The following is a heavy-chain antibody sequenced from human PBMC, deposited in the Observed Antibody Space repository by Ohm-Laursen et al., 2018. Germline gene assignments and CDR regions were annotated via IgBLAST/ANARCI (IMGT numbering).Heavy chain of an antibody. CDR3: ARASYSFRRVVVITTIPFDFDY. Sequence: SETLSLTCTVSGGSISSYYWSWIRQPPGKGLEWIGYIYYSGSTNYNPPLKSRVTISVDTSKNQFSLKLSSVTAADTAVYYCARASYSFRRVVVITTIPFDFDYWGQGTLVTVSS. J-gene: IGHJ4*02. D-gene: IGHD3-22*01. CDR2: IYYSGST. V-gene: IGHV4-59*08. CDR1: GGSISSYY.